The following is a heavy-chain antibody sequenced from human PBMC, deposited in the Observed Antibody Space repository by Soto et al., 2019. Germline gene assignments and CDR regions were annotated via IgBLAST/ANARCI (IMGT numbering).Heavy chain of an antibody. J-gene: IGHJ6*02. V-gene: IGHV3-23*01. CDR2: MSGSDGST. Sequence: GGSLRLSCAASGFTFSSYAMSWVRQAPGKGLEWVSGMSGSDGSTYYADSVKGRFTISRDNSKNALYLQMNSLRAEDTAVYYCAKRTTIFGVVWGTDEHLYGMDVWGQGTTVTVSS. CDR1: GFTFSSYA. D-gene: IGHD3-3*01. CDR3: AKRTTIFGVVWGTDEHLYGMDV.